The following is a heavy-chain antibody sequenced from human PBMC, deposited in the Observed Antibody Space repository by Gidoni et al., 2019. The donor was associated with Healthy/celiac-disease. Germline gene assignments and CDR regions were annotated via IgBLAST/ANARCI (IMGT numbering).Heavy chain of an antibody. CDR2: NYYSGST. D-gene: IGHD3-10*01. Sequence: QVQLQESGPGLLKPSETLSLTCTVSGGSISSYYWSWIRQPPGKGLEWIGYNYYSGSTNYNPTLKSRVTISVDTSKNQFYLKLSSVTAADTAVYYCARDLAMVRGVIIADAFDIWGQGTMVTVSS. J-gene: IGHJ3*02. V-gene: IGHV4-59*01. CDR1: GGSISSYY. CDR3: ARDLAMVRGVIIADAFDI.